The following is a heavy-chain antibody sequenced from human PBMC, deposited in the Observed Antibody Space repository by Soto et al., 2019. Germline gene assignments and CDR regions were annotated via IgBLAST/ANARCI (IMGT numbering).Heavy chain of an antibody. D-gene: IGHD3-10*01. Sequence: GGSLRLSCAASGFTFSNAWMSWVRQAPGKGLEWVGRIKSKTDGGTTDYAAPVKGRFTISRDDSKNTLYLQMNSLKTEDTAVYYCTTDSGHVLLWFGELYSGVWGKGTTVTVSS. J-gene: IGHJ6*04. CDR2: IKSKTDGGTT. CDR1: GFTFSNAW. V-gene: IGHV3-15*01. CDR3: TTDSGHVLLWFGELYSGV.